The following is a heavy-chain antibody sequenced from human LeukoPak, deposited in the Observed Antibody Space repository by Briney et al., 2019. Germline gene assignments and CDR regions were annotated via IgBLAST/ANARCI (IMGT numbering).Heavy chain of an antibody. J-gene: IGHJ2*01. CDR1: GFTFSSYA. CDR3: ARDSARDYGATYWYFDL. V-gene: IGHV3-23*01. CDR2: ISGSGDST. D-gene: IGHD4-17*01. Sequence: GGSLRLSCAASGFTFSSYAMSWVRQAPGKGLEWVSAISGSGDSTYYTDSVKGRFTISRDNSKNTLYLQMNSLRDEDTAVYYCARDSARDYGATYWYFDLWGRGTLVTISA.